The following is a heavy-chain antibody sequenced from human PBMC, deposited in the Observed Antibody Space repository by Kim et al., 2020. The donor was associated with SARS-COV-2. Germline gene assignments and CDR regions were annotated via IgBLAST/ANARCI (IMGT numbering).Heavy chain of an antibody. D-gene: IGHD2-15*01. CDR2: IWYDGSNK. CDR1: GFTFSSYG. Sequence: GGSLRLSCAASGFTFSSYGMHWVRQAPGKGLEWVAVIWYDGSNKYYADSVKGRFTISRDNSKNTLYLQMNSLRAEDTAVYYCARDEHGPAVVAATPFDYWGQGTLVTVSS. CDR3: ARDEHGPAVVAATPFDY. V-gene: IGHV3-33*01. J-gene: IGHJ4*02.